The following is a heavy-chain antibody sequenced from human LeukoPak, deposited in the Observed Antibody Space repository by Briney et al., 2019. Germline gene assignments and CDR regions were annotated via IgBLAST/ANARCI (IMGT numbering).Heavy chain of an antibody. J-gene: IGHJ3*02. V-gene: IGHV4-31*03. D-gene: IGHD3-22*01. Sequence: SETLSLTCTVSGGSISSGGYYWSWIRQHPGKGLEWIGYTYYSGSTYYNPSLKSRVTISVDTSKNQFSLKLSSVTAADTAVYYCARDSRGYVAFDIWGQGTMVTVSS. CDR1: GGSISSGGYY. CDR2: TYYSGST. CDR3: ARDSRGYVAFDI.